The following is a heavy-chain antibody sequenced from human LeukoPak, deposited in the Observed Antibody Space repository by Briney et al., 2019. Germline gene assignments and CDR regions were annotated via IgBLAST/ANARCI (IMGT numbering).Heavy chain of an antibody. D-gene: IGHD3-16*01. CDR2: IYSGGST. Sequence: HPGGSLRLSCAASGFTVSNNYMTWVRQAPGKGLEWVSLIYSGGSTYYADSVKGRFTISRDNSKNTLYLQMNSLRAEDTAVYYCASSLYDYVWGSYLWSAFDIWGQGTMVTVSS. CDR3: ASSLYDYVWGSYLWSAFDI. V-gene: IGHV3-53*05. J-gene: IGHJ3*02. CDR1: GFTVSNNY.